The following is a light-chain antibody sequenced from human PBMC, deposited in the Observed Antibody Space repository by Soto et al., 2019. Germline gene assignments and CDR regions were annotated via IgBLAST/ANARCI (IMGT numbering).Light chain of an antibody. J-gene: IGKJ5*01. CDR1: QSVSSY. CDR3: QQRNNWPIT. V-gene: IGKV3-11*01. CDR2: DAS. Sequence: EIVVTQSPATLSFSPGERATLSCRASQSVSSYLAWYQQKPGQAPRLLIYDASNRATGIPVRFSGSGSGTDFTLTISSLEPEDFALYYCQQRNNWPITFGQGTRLE.